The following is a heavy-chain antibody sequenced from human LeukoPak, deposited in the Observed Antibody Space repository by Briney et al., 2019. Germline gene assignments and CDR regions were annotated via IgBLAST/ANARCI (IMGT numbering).Heavy chain of an antibody. Sequence: GASVKVSCKVSGYTLTELSMHWVRQAPGKGLEWMGGFDPEDGETIYAQKFQGRVTMTEDTSTDTAYMELSSLRSEDTAVYYCATRSGCSGGSCWDGLFWNWFDPWGQGTLVTVSS. CDR2: FDPEDGET. D-gene: IGHD2-15*01. CDR1: GYTLTELS. J-gene: IGHJ5*02. CDR3: ATRSGCSGGSCWDGLFWNWFDP. V-gene: IGHV1-24*01.